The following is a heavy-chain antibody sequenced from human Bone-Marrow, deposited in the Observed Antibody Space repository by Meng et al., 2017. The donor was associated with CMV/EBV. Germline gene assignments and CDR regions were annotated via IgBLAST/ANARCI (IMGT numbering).Heavy chain of an antibody. V-gene: IGHV3-7*01. J-gene: IGHJ6*01. Sequence: GESLKISCKGSGYPFTTYWIGWVRQMPGKGLEWMANIKQDGSEKYYVDSVKGRFTISRDNAKNSLYLQMNSLRAEDTAVYYCARDIKGRFWSGYYYYYGMDVWGQGTTVTGSS. CDR1: GYPFTTYW. CDR3: ARDIKGRFWSGYYYYYGMDV. CDR2: IKQDGSEK. D-gene: IGHD3-3*01.